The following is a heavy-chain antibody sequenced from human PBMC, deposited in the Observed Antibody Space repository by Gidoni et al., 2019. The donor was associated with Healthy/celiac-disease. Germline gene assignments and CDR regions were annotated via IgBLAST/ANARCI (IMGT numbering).Heavy chain of an antibody. D-gene: IGHD3-10*01. CDR3: ARGKYGSESYYLPLDY. V-gene: IGHV3-30-3*01. Sequence: QVQLVESGGGAVQPGRSLRLSCAAPGLNLSSYAMRWVRQAPGKGLEWVAVISYDGSNKYYADSVKGRFTISRDNSKNTLYLQMNSLRAEDTAVYYCARGKYGSESYYLPLDYWGQGTLVTVSS. J-gene: IGHJ4*02. CDR1: GLNLSSYA. CDR2: ISYDGSNK.